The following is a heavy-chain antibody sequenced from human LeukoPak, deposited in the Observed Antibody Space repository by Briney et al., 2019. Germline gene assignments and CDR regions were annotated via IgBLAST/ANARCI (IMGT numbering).Heavy chain of an antibody. CDR1: GGSIRSSNW. Sequence: SGTLSLTCAVSGGSIRSSNWWSWVRQPPGKGLEWIGEIYHSGRTNYNPSLKSRLTISVDKSKNQFSLKLSSVTAADTAVYYCAKGLIIAVTGWGPWELPPAGLDCWGQGTLVTVSS. V-gene: IGHV4-4*02. CDR2: IYHSGRT. D-gene: IGHD6-19*01. J-gene: IGHJ4*02. CDR3: AKGLIIAVTGWGPWELPPAGLDC.